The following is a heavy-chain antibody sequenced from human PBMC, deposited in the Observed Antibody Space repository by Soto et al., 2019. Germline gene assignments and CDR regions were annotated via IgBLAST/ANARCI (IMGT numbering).Heavy chain of an antibody. CDR3: ARQSAPNGVFWFDP. D-gene: IGHD2-8*01. Sequence: SETLSLTCIVSGGSISSGSYYWAWIRQPPGKGLEWIGNIFYSGTTFYTPSLKSRVTISVDTSKNQFSLKLTSMTAADTAVYYCARQSAPNGVFWFDPWGQGTLVTVSS. J-gene: IGHJ5*02. CDR2: IFYSGTT. V-gene: IGHV4-39*01. CDR1: GGSISSGSYY.